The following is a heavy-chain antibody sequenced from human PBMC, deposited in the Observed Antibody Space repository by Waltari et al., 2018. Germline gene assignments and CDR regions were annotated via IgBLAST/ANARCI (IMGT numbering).Heavy chain of an antibody. CDR1: GFTFSSCW. CDR2: INQDGSEK. CDR3: ASVAL. D-gene: IGHD2-21*01. J-gene: IGHJ4*02. Sequence: EVKVVESGGDFVQPGGSRGHSCGASGFTFSSCWMTWVRQAPGTGLEWVANINQDGSEKNFVDSVKGRFTISRDNAKNSLYLQMDSLKTEDSAVYYCASVALWGQGTLVTVSS. V-gene: IGHV3-7*01.